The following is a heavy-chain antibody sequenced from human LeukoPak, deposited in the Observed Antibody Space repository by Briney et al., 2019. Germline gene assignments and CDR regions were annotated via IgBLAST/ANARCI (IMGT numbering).Heavy chain of an antibody. V-gene: IGHV3-23*01. CDR2: ISGSGTNT. J-gene: IGHJ4*02. Sequence: GRTLRLSCAASGFTFSSYAMTWVRQAPGKGLEWVSAISGSGTNTSSADSVKGRFTISRDNSKYTLYLQMNSLRAEDTAVYYCAKRDSGSHYVDYWGQGTLVTVSS. CDR3: AKRDSGSHYVDY. CDR1: GFTFSSYA. D-gene: IGHD1-26*01.